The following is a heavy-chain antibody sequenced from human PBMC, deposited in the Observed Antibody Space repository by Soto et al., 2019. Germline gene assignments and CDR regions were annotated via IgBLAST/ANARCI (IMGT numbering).Heavy chain of an antibody. J-gene: IGHJ4*02. Sequence: EVQLLESGGGLVQRGGSLRLSCAASGFSFSTHAMTWVRQAPGKGLEWVSSISSSGSSTHYADSVKGRFTISRDSSKNTLYLQMDSLRVEDTAVYYCAKAGVLFYSDYRGQGTLVTVSS. D-gene: IGHD2-15*01. CDR3: AKAGVLFYSDY. V-gene: IGHV3-23*01. CDR2: ISSSGSST. CDR1: GFSFSTHA.